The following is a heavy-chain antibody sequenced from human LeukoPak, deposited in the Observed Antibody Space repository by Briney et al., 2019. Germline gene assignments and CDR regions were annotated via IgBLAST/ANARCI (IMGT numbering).Heavy chain of an antibody. V-gene: IGHV3-7*01. CDR2: IKQDGSEK. CDR1: GFTFSSYW. Sequence: PGGSLRLSCAASGFTFSSYWMSWVRQAPGKGLEWVANIKQDGSEKYYVASVKGRFTISRDNAKNSLHLQMNMLRAEQTAVYYSARGVSRDGYMDCFDYWGQATLVTVSS. CDR3: ARGVSRDGYMDCFDY. J-gene: IGHJ4*02. D-gene: IGHD5-24*01.